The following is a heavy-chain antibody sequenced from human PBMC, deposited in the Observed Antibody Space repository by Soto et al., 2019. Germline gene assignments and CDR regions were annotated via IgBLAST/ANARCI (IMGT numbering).Heavy chain of an antibody. CDR2: ISGSGGST. V-gene: IGHV3-23*01. CDR3: AKVYLEVVVITPFDY. CDR1: GFTFSSYA. Sequence: PGGSLRLSCAASGFTFSSYAMSWVRQAPGKGLEWVSAISGSGGSTYYADSVKGRFTISRDNSKNTLYLQMNSLRAEDTAVYYCAKVYLEVVVITPFDYWGQGTLVTVSS. D-gene: IGHD3-22*01. J-gene: IGHJ4*02.